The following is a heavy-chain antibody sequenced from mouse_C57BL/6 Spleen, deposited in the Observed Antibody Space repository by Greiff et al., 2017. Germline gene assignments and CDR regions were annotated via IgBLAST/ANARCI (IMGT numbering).Heavy chain of an antibody. Sequence: VQLQQSGPGLVKPGASVKISCKASGYTFTDYYMNWVKQSHGKSLEWIGDINPNNGGTSYNQKFNGKATSTLDNSSSTSYMELRSLTTKDSAVYDCARDPPYGYDGRGFDYWGQGTTLTVSS. CDR1: GYTFTDYY. CDR3: ARDPPYGYDGRGFDY. D-gene: IGHD2-2*01. CDR2: INPNNGGT. V-gene: IGHV1-26*01. J-gene: IGHJ2*01.